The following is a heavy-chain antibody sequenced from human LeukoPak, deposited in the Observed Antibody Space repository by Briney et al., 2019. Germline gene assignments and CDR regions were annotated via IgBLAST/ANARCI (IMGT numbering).Heavy chain of an antibody. Sequence: GGSLRLSCAASGFTFSSYAMHWVRQAPGKGLEWVAVISYDGSNKYYADSVKGRFTIPRDNSKNTLYLQMNSLRAEDTAVYYCARDLYCSGGSCFYFDYWGQGTLVTVSS. D-gene: IGHD2-15*01. CDR3: ARDLYCSGGSCFYFDY. CDR1: GFTFSSYA. J-gene: IGHJ4*02. V-gene: IGHV3-30-3*01. CDR2: ISYDGSNK.